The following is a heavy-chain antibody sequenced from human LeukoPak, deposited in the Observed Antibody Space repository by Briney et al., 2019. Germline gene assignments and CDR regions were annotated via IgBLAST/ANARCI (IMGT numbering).Heavy chain of an antibody. J-gene: IGHJ3*01. CDR2: IHYSGST. CDR3: ARAIYYYDSRGLTHDAFDL. D-gene: IGHD3-22*01. Sequence: SETLSLTCTVSGGSITNYYWSWIRQPPGKGLEWIAFIHYSGSTHYNPSLKSRVTISVDTSKNHFSLKLNSVTAADTAVYYCARAIYYYDSRGLTHDAFDLWGQGTMVTVSS. CDR1: GGSITNYY. V-gene: IGHV4-59*08.